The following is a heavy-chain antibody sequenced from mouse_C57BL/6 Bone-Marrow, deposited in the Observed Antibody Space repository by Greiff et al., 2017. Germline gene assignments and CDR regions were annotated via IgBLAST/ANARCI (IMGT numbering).Heavy chain of an antibody. CDR3: ASLEFDGISGYWYFDV. CDR2: IYPRDGST. V-gene: IGHV1-85*01. J-gene: IGHJ1*03. Sequence: QVQLQQSGPELVKPGASVKLSCKASGYTFTSYDINWVKQRPGQGLEWIGWIYPRDGSTKYNEKFKGKATLTVDTSSSTAYMELHSLTSEDSAVYFGASLEFDGISGYWYFDVWGTGTTVTVSS. D-gene: IGHD1-1*01. CDR1: GYTFTSYD.